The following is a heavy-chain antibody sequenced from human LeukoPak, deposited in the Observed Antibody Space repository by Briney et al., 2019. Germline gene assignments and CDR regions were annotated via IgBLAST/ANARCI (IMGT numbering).Heavy chain of an antibody. CDR1: GGTFSSYA. D-gene: IGHD3-3*01. V-gene: IGHV1-69*05. Sequence: SVKVSCKASGGTFSSYAISWVRQAPGQGLEWMGGIIPIFGTANYAQKFQGRVTITTDESTSTAYMELSSLRSEDTAVYYRARGRTYYDLWSGYPEPYYMDVWGKGTTVTVSS. CDR3: ARGRTYYDLWSGYPEPYYMDV. J-gene: IGHJ6*03. CDR2: IIPIFGTA.